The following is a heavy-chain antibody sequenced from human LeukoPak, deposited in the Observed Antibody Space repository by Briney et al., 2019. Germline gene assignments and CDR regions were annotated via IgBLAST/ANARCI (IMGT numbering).Heavy chain of an antibody. J-gene: IGHJ4*02. V-gene: IGHV3-30*02. CDR2: IRYDGTTI. CDR1: GLTFSNYG. Sequence: PGGSLRLSCVASGLTFSNYGIHWVRQAPGKGLEWVTYIRYDGTTIYYADSVKGRFTISRDNSKNTVYLQMNSLRAEDTAVYYCAKDPATVTTEGDYWGQGTLVTVPS. CDR3: AKDPATVTTEGDY. D-gene: IGHD4-17*01.